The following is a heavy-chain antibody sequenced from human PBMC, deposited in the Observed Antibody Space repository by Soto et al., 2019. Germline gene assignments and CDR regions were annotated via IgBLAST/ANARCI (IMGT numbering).Heavy chain of an antibody. CDR1: GFTFSSYG. V-gene: IGHV3-30*03. CDR3: ARDWYYDSSGYLRI. J-gene: IGHJ3*02. CDR2: ISYDGSNK. D-gene: IGHD3-22*01. Sequence: GGSLRLSCAASGFTFSSYGMHWVRQAPGKGLEWVAVISYDGSNKYYADSVKGRFTISRDNSKNTLYLQMNSLRAEDTAVYYCARDWYYDSSGYLRIWGQGTMVTVSS.